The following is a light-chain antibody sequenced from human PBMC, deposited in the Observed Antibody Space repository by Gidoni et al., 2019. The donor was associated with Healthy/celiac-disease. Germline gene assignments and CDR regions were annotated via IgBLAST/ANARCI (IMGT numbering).Light chain of an antibody. J-gene: IGKJ1*01. CDR1: QSVSSSY. V-gene: IGKV3-20*01. CDR2: GAS. Sequence: ETVLTQTPGPLSWSPGERATLSCRASQSVSSSYLAWYQQKPGQAPRLLIYGASSRATGIPDRFSGSWSGTDFTLTISRLVPEDFAVYYCQQYGSSPPAFGQGTKVEIK. CDR3: QQYGSSPPA.